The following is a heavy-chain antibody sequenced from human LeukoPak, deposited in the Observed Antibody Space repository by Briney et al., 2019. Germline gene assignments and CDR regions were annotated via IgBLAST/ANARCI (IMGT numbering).Heavy chain of an antibody. CDR2: IYHSGST. CDR1: GYSISSGYY. J-gene: IGHJ5*02. D-gene: IGHD3-3*01. V-gene: IGHV4-38-2*02. CDR3: ARGHEREMYYDFWSGANWFDP. Sequence: SETLSLTCTVSGYSISSGYYWGWIRQPPGKGLEWIGSIYHSGSTYYNPSLKSRVTISVDTSKNQFSLKLSSVTAADTAVYYCARGHEREMYYDFWSGANWFDPWGQGTLVTVSS.